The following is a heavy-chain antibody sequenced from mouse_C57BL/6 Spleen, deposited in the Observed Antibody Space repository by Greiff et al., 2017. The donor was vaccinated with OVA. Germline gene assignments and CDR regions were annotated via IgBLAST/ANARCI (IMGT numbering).Heavy chain of an antibody. CDR2: IDPSDSYT. D-gene: IGHD4-1*01. J-gene: IGHJ4*01. V-gene: IGHV1-69*01. CDR1: GYTFTSYW. CDR3: ARGTGRAMDY. Sequence: VQLQQPGAELVMPGASVKLSYKASGYTFTSYWMHWVKQRPGQGLEWIGEIDPSDSYTNYNQKFKGKSTLTVDKSSSTAYMQLSSLTSEDSAVYYCARGTGRAMDYWGQGTSVTVSS.